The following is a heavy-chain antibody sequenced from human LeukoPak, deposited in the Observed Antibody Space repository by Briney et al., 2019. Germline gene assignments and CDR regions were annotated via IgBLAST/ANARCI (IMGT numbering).Heavy chain of an antibody. CDR3: ARGGNYDILTGYIFDY. J-gene: IGHJ4*02. D-gene: IGHD3-9*01. CDR2: IKHDGGDK. Sequence: GGSLRLSCAASGFTFSNYWMSWVRQAPGKGLEWVANIKHDGGDKHYVDSVKGRFTIARDSARNSLNLQMNSLRAEDTAVYYCARGGNYDILTGYIFDYWGQGTLVTVSS. V-gene: IGHV3-7*03. CDR1: GFTFSNYW.